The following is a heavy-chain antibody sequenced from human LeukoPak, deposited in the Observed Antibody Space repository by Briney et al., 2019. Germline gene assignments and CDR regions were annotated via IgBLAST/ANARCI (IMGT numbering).Heavy chain of an antibody. Sequence: GGSLRLSCTVSGFTVSSDSMSWVRQAPGKGLEWVGRIKSKTDGGTTGYAAPVKGRFTISRDDSKNTLYLQMNSLKTEDTAVYYCTTVSGGWASFLYYWGQGTLVTVSS. D-gene: IGHD6-19*01. CDR2: IKSKTDGGTT. J-gene: IGHJ4*02. CDR3: TTVSGGWASFLYY. V-gene: IGHV3-15*01. CDR1: GFTVSSDS.